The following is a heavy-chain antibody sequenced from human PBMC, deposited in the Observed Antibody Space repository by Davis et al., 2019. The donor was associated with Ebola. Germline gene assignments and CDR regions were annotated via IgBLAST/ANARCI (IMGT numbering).Heavy chain of an antibody. CDR3: TRLRGAYDLNYMDV. CDR1: GVTFYSFA. J-gene: IGHJ6*03. CDR2: IRSKAYSGTT. Sequence: TTSGVTFYSFAMGCVRPATGKGLEWVGFIRSKAYSGTTEYAASVKGRFTISRDDSKTIAYLQMTSLKTEDTAVYYCTRLRGAYDLNYMDVWGKGTTVTVSS. V-gene: IGHV3-49*04. D-gene: IGHD3-22*01.